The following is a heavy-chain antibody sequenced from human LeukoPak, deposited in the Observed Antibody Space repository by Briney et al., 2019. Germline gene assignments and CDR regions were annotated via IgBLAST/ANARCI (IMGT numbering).Heavy chain of an antibody. V-gene: IGHV3-74*01. CDR3: ARGRGPYGWFDP. Sequence: PGGSLRLSCAASGCTSSSYWMHWVRQAPGKGLVWVSRINSDGSSINYADSVKGRFTISRDNAKNTLYLQMNSLRAEDAAVYYCARGRGPYGWFDPWGQGTLVTVSS. J-gene: IGHJ5*02. D-gene: IGHD3-10*01. CDR2: INSDGSSI. CDR1: GCTSSSYW.